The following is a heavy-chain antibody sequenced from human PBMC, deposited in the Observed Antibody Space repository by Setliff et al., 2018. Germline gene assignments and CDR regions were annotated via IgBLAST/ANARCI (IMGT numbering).Heavy chain of an antibody. Sequence: PSETLSLTCAVYGGSFSGYYWSWIRQPPGKGLEWIGEINHSGSTNYNPSLKSRVTISVDTSKNQFSLKVSAVTAADTAVYYCAGSLGGFDYWGQGTLVTVSS. CDR2: INHSGST. V-gene: IGHV4-34*01. CDR1: GGSFSGYY. CDR3: AGSLGGFDY. J-gene: IGHJ4*02. D-gene: IGHD3-16*01.